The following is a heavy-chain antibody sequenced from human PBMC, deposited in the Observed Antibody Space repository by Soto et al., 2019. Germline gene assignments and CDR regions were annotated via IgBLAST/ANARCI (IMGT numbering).Heavy chain of an antibody. V-gene: IGHV4-39*07. J-gene: IGHJ5*02. D-gene: IGHD6-19*01. CDR1: GGSISSSSYY. Sequence: PSEPLSLTCTVSGGSISSSSYYWGWIRQPPGKGLEWIGSIYYSGSTYYNPSLKSRVTISVDTSKNQFSLKLSSVTAADTAVYYCARSKQWLVNWFDPWGQGTLVTVS. CDR2: IYYSGST. CDR3: ARSKQWLVNWFDP.